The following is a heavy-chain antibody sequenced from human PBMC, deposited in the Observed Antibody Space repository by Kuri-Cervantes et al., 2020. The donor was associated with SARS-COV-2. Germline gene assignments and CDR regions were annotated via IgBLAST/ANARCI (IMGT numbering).Heavy chain of an antibody. D-gene: IGHD2-2*01. CDR2: ISFDGSKQ. V-gene: IGHV3-30*04. CDR3: ARAEDIVVVPAAIDV. CDR1: GFTFSSYA. Sequence: GESLKISCAASGFTFSSYAMHWVRQAPGKGLEWVAVISFDGSKQYYADSVKGRFTISRDKSKNTLYLQMNSLRAEDTAVYYCARAEDIVVVPAAIDVWGQGTTVTVSS. J-gene: IGHJ6*02.